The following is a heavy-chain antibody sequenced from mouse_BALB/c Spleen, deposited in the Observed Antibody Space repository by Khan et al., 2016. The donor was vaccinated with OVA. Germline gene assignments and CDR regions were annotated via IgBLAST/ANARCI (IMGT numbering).Heavy chain of an antibody. CDR1: GYIFTSYW. CDR3: AGEEASYYFDY. V-gene: IGHV1S132*01. Sequence: VQLQQSGAELVRPGASVKLSCKTSGYIFTSYWIHWVKQRPGQGLEWIGRIYPGTDNTYYNERLKDKATLTADISSSTAYMQLSSLKSDYSAVYCRAGEEASYYFDYWGQGTTRTVSS. D-gene: IGHD3-2*02. CDR2: IYPGTDNT. J-gene: IGHJ2*01.